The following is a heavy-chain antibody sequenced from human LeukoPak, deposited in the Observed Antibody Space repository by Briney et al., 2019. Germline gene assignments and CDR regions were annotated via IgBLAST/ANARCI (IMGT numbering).Heavy chain of an antibody. J-gene: IGHJ5*02. CDR1: GFTFSRYA. CDR2: ISDSGGYT. D-gene: IGHD3-9*01. V-gene: IGHV3-23*01. CDR3: PKCSETSPRYFNP. Sequence: GGSLRLSCAVSGFTFSRYAMTWVRQAPGKGLEWVSIISDSGGYTDYADSVKGRFTISRDNSKNTLYLQMNNLGDEDTAVYYCPKCSETSPRYFNPWGQGSLVTVSS.